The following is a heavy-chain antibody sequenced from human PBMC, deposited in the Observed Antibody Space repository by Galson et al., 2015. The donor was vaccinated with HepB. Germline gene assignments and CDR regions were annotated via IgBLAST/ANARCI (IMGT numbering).Heavy chain of an antibody. Sequence: SVKVSCKASGYTFTSYGISWVRQAPGQGLEWMGWISAYNGNTNYAQKLQGRVTMTTDTSTSTAYMELRSLRSDDTAVYYCARAYPYSGSHGSPYWYFDLWGRGTLVTVSS. V-gene: IGHV1-18*01. CDR1: GYTFTSYG. CDR2: ISAYNGNT. CDR3: ARAYPYSGSHGSPYWYFDL. D-gene: IGHD1-26*01. J-gene: IGHJ2*01.